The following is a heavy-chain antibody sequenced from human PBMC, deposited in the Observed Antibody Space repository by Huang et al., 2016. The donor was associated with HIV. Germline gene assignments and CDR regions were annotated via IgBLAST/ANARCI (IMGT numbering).Heavy chain of an antibody. CDR2: SFPEDSDT. CDR3: ARRFSSSSGYFDY. V-gene: IGHV5-51*01. J-gene: IGHJ4*02. Sequence: VQLVQSGAEVKKPGESLKISCKGSGYSFSSYWIAWVRQMPGKGPEWMGLSFPEDSDTTYSPSFEGQVTSSADKSIGTADLQWSSLKASDTAMYYCARRFSSSSGYFDYWGQGSLVTVSS. D-gene: IGHD6-6*01. CDR1: GYSFSSYW.